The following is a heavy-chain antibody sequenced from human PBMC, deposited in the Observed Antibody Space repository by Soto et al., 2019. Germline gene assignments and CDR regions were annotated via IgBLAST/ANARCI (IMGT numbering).Heavy chain of an antibody. V-gene: IGHV3-23*01. Sequence: EVQLLESGGGLVQPGGSLRLSCAASGFTFSSYAMSWVRQAPGKGLEWVSAISGSGGSTYYADSVKGRFSVSRDNSKNPLYLQMNSLSADDTAVYYCAKDSVMAVVGKGDYWGQGTLVTVSS. J-gene: IGHJ4*02. D-gene: IGHD6-19*01. CDR3: AKDSVMAVVGKGDY. CDR1: GFTFSSYA. CDR2: ISGSGGST.